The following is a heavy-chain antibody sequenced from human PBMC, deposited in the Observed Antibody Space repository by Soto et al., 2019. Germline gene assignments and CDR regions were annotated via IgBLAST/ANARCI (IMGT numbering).Heavy chain of an antibody. CDR2: INPDSGGT. D-gene: IGHD6-19*01. V-gene: IGHV1-2*02. J-gene: IGHJ4*02. Sequence: ASVKVSCKASGYIFTAYYMHWVRQAPGQGPEWMGWINPDSGGTSYAPKFQGRVTMTRDTSSSTVYMELRRLRSDDTALYYCARDVAGDDYFDYWGQGTLVTVSS. CDR3: ARDVAGDDYFDY. CDR1: GYIFTAYY.